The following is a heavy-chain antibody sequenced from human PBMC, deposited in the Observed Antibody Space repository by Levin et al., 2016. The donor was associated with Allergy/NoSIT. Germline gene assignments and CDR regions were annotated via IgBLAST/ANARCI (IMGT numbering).Heavy chain of an antibody. V-gene: IGHV3-30*02. J-gene: IGHJ4*02. CDR1: GFTLSTYG. Sequence: GESLKISCEASGFTLSTYGMHWVRQTPGKGLEWVAIIWSNGNNEHCADSVRGRFTISRDSSQNTLYLQMNSLKVDDTGVYYCAKDYGSSGWYSPDSWGQGTLVTVSS. D-gene: IGHD6-19*01. CDR2: IWSNGNNE. CDR3: AKDYGSSGWYSPDS.